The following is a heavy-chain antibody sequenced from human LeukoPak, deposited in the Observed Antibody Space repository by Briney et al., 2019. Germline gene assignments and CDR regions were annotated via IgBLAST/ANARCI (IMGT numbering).Heavy chain of an antibody. D-gene: IGHD3-22*01. CDR3: ARDRSGYLYYFDY. CDR2: IYYSGST. CDR1: GGSISSYY. V-gene: IGHV4-59*12. Sequence: PSETLSLTCTVSGGSISSYYWSWIRQPPGKGLEWIGYIYYSGSTNYNPSLKSRVTMSVDTSKNQFSLKLSSVTAADTAVYYCARDRSGYLYYFDYWGQGTLVTVSS. J-gene: IGHJ4*02.